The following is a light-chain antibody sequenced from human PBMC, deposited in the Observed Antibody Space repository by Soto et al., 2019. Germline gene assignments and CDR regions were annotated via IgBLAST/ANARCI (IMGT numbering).Light chain of an antibody. V-gene: IGKV1-5*03. CDR3: QHFNSYPWT. CDR2: KAS. CDR1: QSICSW. Sequence: DIQMTQSPSTLSASVGDRVTITCRASQSICSWLAWYQQKPGKAPKLLINKASSLESGVPSRFSGSGSGTKFTLTITSLQPDDFATYYCQHFNSYPWTFGQGTKVDI. J-gene: IGKJ1*01.